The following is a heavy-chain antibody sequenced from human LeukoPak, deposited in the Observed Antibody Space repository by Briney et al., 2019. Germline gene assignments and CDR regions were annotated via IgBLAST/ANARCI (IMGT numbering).Heavy chain of an antibody. D-gene: IGHD3-10*01. V-gene: IGHV1-2*02. CDR1: GYTFTKYY. J-gene: IGHJ4*02. CDR2: INPNSGGT. CDR3: ATSGPIYYGSGSYYNYFDY. Sequence: ASVKVSCKASGYTFTKYYMYWVRQAPGQGLEWMGWINPNSGGTNYAQKFQGRVTMTRDTSISTAYMELSRLRSDDTAVYYCATSGPIYYGSGSYYNYFDYWGQGTLVTVSS.